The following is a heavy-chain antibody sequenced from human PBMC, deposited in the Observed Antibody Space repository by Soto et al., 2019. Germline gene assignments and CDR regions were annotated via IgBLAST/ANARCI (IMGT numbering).Heavy chain of an antibody. V-gene: IGHV5-51*01. CDR3: ARPPEGYCSGGNCHFDY. Sequence: GEALKISCKGSGYNFATHWVAWVRQMPGKGLEWMGIIYPGDSDTTYSPSFQGRVNISVDKSLNTAYLQWNSLKASDTAMYYCARPPEGYCSGGNCHFDYWHQGTLVTVPS. J-gene: IGHJ4*02. D-gene: IGHD2-15*01. CDR2: IYPGDSDT. CDR1: GYNFATHW.